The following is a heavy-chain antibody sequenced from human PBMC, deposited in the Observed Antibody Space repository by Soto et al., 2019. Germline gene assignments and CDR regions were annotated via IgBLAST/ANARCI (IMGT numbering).Heavy chain of an antibody. D-gene: IGHD6-13*01. Sequence: EAQLVESGGCLVQPGGSLSDACAASGFTFSNYEMHWVRQAPGKGLEYVSGISNNGAHTDYAKSVKGRFTISRDNSENTLYLQMGSLGAEDMALYYCARRGYGSRWPNVYMDVWGKGTTVTVSS. CDR2: ISNNGAHT. J-gene: IGHJ6*03. V-gene: IGHV3-64*01. CDR3: ARRGYGSRWPNVYMDV. CDR1: GFTFSNYE.